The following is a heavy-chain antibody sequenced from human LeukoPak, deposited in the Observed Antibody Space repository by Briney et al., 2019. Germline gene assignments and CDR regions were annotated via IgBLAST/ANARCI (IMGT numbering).Heavy chain of an antibody. Sequence: SQTLSLTCTVSGGSISSGGYYWSWSRQHPGKGLEWIRYIYYSGSTYYNPSLKSRVTISVDTSKNQFSLKLSSVTAADTAVYYCARDRGYDXXAXDIWGQGTMVTVSS. J-gene: IGHJ3*02. CDR2: IYYSGST. CDR3: ARDRGYDXXAXDI. CDR1: GGSISSGGYY. V-gene: IGHV4-31*03. D-gene: IGHD3-22*01.